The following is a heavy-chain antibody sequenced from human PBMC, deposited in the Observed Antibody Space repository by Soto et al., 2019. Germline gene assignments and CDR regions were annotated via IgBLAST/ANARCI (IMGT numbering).Heavy chain of an antibody. Sequence: QVQLQQWGAGLLKPSETLSLTCAVYGGSFSGYYWSWIRQPPGTVLEWIGEINHSGRTNYNPSLTSRVTISVDTSKMQFSLKLSSVTAVDTAVYDCARAYRIAVAGYFDYWGQGTLVTVSS. CDR2: INHSGRT. CDR3: ARAYRIAVAGYFDY. V-gene: IGHV4-34*01. J-gene: IGHJ4*02. D-gene: IGHD6-19*01. CDR1: GGSFSGYY.